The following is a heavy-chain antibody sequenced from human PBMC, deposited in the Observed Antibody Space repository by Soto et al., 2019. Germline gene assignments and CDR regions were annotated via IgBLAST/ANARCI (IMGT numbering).Heavy chain of an antibody. CDR3: ARDSRVYYGSGSSVDG. Sequence: GGSLRLSCAASGFTFSDYYMSWIRQAPGKGLEWVSYISSSGNTVYYADSVEGRFTISRDNAQNSVHLQMNSLRAEDTAVYYCARDSRVYYGSGSSVDGWGQGTLVTVSS. CDR2: ISSSGNTV. D-gene: IGHD3-10*01. J-gene: IGHJ4*02. V-gene: IGHV3-11*01. CDR1: GFTFSDYY.